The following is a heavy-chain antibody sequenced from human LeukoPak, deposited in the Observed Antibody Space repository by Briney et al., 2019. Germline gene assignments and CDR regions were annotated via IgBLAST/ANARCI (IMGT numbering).Heavy chain of an antibody. V-gene: IGHV4-59*08. Sequence: SETLSLTCSVSGGSISSHYWSWIRQPPGKGLEWIGYIYDSRNTNYNPSLMSRVTLSVDTAKNQFSLKLSSVTAADTAVYYCARHDPLGLGGYDKGSLDYWGQGILVTVFS. D-gene: IGHD5-12*01. CDR2: IYDSRNT. CDR1: GGSISSHY. J-gene: IGHJ4*02. CDR3: ARHDPLGLGGYDKGSLDY.